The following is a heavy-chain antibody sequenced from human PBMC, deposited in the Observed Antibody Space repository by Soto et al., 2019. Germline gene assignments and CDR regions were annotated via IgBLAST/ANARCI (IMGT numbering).Heavy chain of an antibody. V-gene: IGHV3-9*03. J-gene: IGHJ4*02. Sequence: EVQLVESGGGLVQPGRSLRLSCAASGLTFDDYAMHWVRQAPGKGLEWVSGIRWNSGSIGYADAVKGRFTISRDNATNILYLQISSLSAEDMALYDCAKGAWAVPADYSDYWGQGTLVTVS. CDR2: IRWNSGSI. CDR1: GLTFDDYA. CDR3: AKGAWAVPADYSDY. D-gene: IGHD2-2*01.